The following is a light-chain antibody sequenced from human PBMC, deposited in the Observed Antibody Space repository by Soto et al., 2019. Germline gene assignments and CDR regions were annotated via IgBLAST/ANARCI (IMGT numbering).Light chain of an antibody. V-gene: IGLV4-69*01. Sequence: QLVLTQSPSASASLGASVKLTCTLSSGHSSYAIAWHQQQLEKGPRYLMKLNSDGSHSKGDGIPDRFSGSSSGAERYLTISSLQSEDEADYYCQTWGTGPWVFGRGTKLTVL. J-gene: IGLJ3*02. CDR3: QTWGTGPWV. CDR2: LNSDGSH. CDR1: SGHSSYA.